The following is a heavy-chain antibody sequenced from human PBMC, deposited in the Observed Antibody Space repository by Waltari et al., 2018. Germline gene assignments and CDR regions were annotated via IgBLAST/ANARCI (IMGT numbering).Heavy chain of an antibody. V-gene: IGHV4-59*11. CDR3: ARGLMYYDFWSGLDY. CDR2: IYYSGST. CDR1: GGSISSHY. J-gene: IGHJ4*02. Sequence: QVQLQESGPGLVKPSETLSLTCTVSGGSISSHYWSWIRQPPGKGLEWIGYIYYSGSTNYNPSLKSRVTISVDTSKNQFSLKLSSVTAADTAVYYCARGLMYYDFWSGLDYWGQGTLVIVSS. D-gene: IGHD3-3*01.